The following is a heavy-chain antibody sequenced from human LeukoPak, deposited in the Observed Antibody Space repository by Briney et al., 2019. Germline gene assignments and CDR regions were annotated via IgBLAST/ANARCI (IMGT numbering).Heavy chain of an antibody. CDR3: ASHRGDYATGYFDY. CDR1: GFTFSSYA. Sequence: GGSLRISCAASGFTFSSYAMHWVRQAPGKGLEWVAVISYDGSNKYYADSVRGRFTISKDNSQNTLYLQMNSLRAEDTAVYYCASHRGDYATGYFDYWGQGTLVTVSS. CDR2: ISYDGSNK. J-gene: IGHJ4*02. D-gene: IGHD1-1*01. V-gene: IGHV3-30-3*01.